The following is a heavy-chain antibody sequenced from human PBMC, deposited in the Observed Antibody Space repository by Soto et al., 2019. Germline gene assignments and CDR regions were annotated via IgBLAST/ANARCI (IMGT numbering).Heavy chain of an antibody. CDR2: IGSRGDST. D-gene: IGHD6-19*01. CDR1: GFTFSSFA. Sequence: EVQLLESGGGLVQPGGSLRLSCAASGFTFSSFAMSWVRQAPGKGLEWVSAIGSRGDSTYYADSVKGRFTIPRHNSKNTLYLQMNSLRAEDTAVYYCAKDLIYGYNSGRPFDSWGQGTLVTVSS. CDR3: AKDLIYGYNSGRPFDS. V-gene: IGHV3-23*01. J-gene: IGHJ4*02.